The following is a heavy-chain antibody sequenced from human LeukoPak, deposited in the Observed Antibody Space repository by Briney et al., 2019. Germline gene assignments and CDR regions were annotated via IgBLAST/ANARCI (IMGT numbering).Heavy chain of an antibody. CDR2: ISWNSGSI. Sequence: GGSLRLSCAASGFTFDDYAMHWVRQAPGKGLEWVSGISWNSGSIGYADSVKGRFTISRDNAKNSLYLQMNSLRAEDTALYYCAKYSDGTGGDDYWGQGTLVTVSS. D-gene: IGHD1-26*01. CDR3: AKYSDGTGGDDY. CDR1: GFTFDDYA. J-gene: IGHJ4*02. V-gene: IGHV3-9*01.